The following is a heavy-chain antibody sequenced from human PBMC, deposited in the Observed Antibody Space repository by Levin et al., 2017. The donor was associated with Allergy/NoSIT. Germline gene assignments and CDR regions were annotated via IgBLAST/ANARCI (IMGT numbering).Heavy chain of an antibody. Sequence: GLEWMGGIIPIFGTANYAQKFQGRVTITADESTSTAYMELSSLRSEDTAVYYCARSPITRVRGIIHWGQGTLVTVSS. V-gene: IGHV1-69*01. J-gene: IGHJ4*02. CDR2: IIPIFGTA. CDR3: ARSPITRVRGIIH. D-gene: IGHD3-10*01.